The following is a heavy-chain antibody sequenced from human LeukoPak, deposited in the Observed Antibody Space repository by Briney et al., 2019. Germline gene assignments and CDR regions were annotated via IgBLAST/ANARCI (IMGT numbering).Heavy chain of an antibody. CDR3: AKGVPSPFPGPFDR. CDR2: IYSGGAT. V-gene: IGHV3-66*02. CDR1: GFTVSNNY. D-gene: IGHD2/OR15-2a*01. J-gene: IGHJ4*02. Sequence: GGSLRLSCAASGFTVSNNYLSWVRQAPGKGPEWVSVIYSGGATHYADSVKGRFTISRDNSKNTLYLQMNSLRAEDTAVYYCAKGVPSPFPGPFDRWGQGTLVTVSS.